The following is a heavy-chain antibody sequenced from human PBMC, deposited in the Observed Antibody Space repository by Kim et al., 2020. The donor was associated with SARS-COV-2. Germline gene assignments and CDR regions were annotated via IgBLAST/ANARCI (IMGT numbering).Heavy chain of an antibody. J-gene: IGHJ4*02. D-gene: IGHD6-13*01. Sequence: SNPSLTSRVTISVDAPRNQFSLKLSSVTDADTAVYYCARQFTWVAGYSFDYWGQVTLVTVSS. V-gene: IGHV4-39*01. CDR3: ARQFTWVAGYSFDY.